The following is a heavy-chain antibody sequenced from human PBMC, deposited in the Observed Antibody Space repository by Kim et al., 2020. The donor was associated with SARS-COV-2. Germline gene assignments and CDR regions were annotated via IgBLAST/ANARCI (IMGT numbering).Heavy chain of an antibody. CDR1: GGSFSGYY. Sequence: SETLSLTCAVYGGSFSGYYWSWIRQPPGKGLEWIGEINHSGRTNYNPSLKSRVTISVDTSKNQFSLKLTCVTAADTAVYYCARRLSNTSGWGSHYCDLWGQGILVTVSS. J-gene: IGHJ4*02. CDR2: INHSGRT. D-gene: IGHD3-10*01. V-gene: IGHV4-34*01. CDR3: ARRLSNTSGWGSHYCDL.